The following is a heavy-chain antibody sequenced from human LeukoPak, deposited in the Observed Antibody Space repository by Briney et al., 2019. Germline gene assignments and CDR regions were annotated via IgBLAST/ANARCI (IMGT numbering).Heavy chain of an antibody. Sequence: PRGSLRLSCAASGFILSNYAMSWVRQAPGKGLEWLSFIRSKDHGGTTEYAASVKGRFTISRDDSNSIAYLQMNSLIEDTAVYFCTRDPHYYHGNPHDFWGQGTRVTVSS. J-gene: IGHJ4*02. CDR1: GFILSNYA. V-gene: IGHV3-49*04. D-gene: IGHD4-23*01. CDR3: TRDPHYYHGNPHDF. CDR2: IRSKDHGGTT.